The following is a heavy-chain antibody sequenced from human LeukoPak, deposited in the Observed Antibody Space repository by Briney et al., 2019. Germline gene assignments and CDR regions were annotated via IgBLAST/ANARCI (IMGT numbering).Heavy chain of an antibody. Sequence: HAAGSLRLSCAASGFTFSSYGMHWLRQAPGKGLEWVAFIRYDGINKYYADSVKGRFTNSRDNSKNTLYLQMNSLRAEDTAVYYCAKDGRRGVYWGQGTLVTVSS. V-gene: IGHV3-30*02. J-gene: IGHJ4*02. CDR1: GFTFSSYG. D-gene: IGHD3-10*01. CDR3: AKDGRRGVY. CDR2: IRYDGINK.